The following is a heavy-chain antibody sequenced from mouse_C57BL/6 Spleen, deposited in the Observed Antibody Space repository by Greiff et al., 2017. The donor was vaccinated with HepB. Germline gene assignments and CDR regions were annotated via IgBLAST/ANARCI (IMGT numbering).Heavy chain of an antibody. CDR1: GFTFTDYY. CDR3: ASPNYYGSSYGAMDY. CDR2: IRNKANGYTT. V-gene: IGHV7-3*01. D-gene: IGHD1-1*01. J-gene: IGHJ4*01. Sequence: EVQLQESGGGLVQPGGSLSLSCAASGFTFTDYYMSWVRQPPGKALEWLGFIRNKANGYTTEYSASVKGRFTISRDNSQSILYLQMNALRAEDSATYYCASPNYYGSSYGAMDYWGQGTSVTVSS.